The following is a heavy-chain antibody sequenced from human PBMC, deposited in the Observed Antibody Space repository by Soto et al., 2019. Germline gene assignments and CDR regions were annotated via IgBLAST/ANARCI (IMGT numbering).Heavy chain of an antibody. V-gene: IGHV1-3*01. D-gene: IGHD2-2*01. J-gene: IGHJ6*02. CDR3: ARTACSSTSCDNYYYYGIDV. Sequence: GASVKVSCKTSGYSFTKYGLHWVRQAPGQRLEWMGWINPGNGDTKYSQKFQGRVTITRDTSATTAYMELSSLRSEDSAVFYCARTACSSTSCDNYYYYGIDVWGQGTTVTVSS. CDR1: GYSFTKYG. CDR2: INPGNGDT.